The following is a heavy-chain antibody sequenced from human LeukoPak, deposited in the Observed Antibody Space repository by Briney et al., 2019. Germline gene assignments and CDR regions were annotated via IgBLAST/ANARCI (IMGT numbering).Heavy chain of an antibody. J-gene: IGHJ4*02. CDR1: GGSISSSNYC. Sequence: SETLSLTCTVSGGSISSSNYCWGWIRQPPGKGLGWIGSIYYSGTTYYSSSLKSRVIISVDTSKNQFSLKLSSVTATDTAVYYCARHEAQDFDYWGQGTLVTVSS. V-gene: IGHV4-39*01. CDR2: IYYSGTT. CDR3: ARHEAQDFDY.